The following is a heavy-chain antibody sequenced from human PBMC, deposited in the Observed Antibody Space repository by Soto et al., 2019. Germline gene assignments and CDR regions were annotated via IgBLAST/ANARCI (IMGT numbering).Heavy chain of an antibody. Sequence: QLLLQESGPGLVKPSETLSLTCTVSGGSSSSTTYYWGWIRQSPGKVLEWIGNVYSGGNTYYNPSLTIRVALAVDTSKSLHSLQLISVTAADTAVYYCAGPSSESRGYFYPYWGQGPLVTVSA. CDR1: GGSSSSTTYY. J-gene: IGHJ4*02. D-gene: IGHD3-22*01. CDR2: VYSGGNT. V-gene: IGHV4-39*02. CDR3: AGPSSESRGYFYPY.